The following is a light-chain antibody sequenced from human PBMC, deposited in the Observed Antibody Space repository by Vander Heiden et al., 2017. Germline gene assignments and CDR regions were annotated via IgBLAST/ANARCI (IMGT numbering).Light chain of an antibody. CDR1: SGSVSTNYY. CDR2: STN. J-gene: IGLJ2*01. V-gene: IGLV8-61*01. Sequence: QTVVTQEPSFSVSPGGTVTLTCGLSSGSVSTNYYPSGYQQTPGQSPRTLIYSTNTRSSGVPDRFSGSILGNTAALTITGAQADDESDYYCVLYMGSGISVFGGGTKLTVL. CDR3: VLYMGSGISV.